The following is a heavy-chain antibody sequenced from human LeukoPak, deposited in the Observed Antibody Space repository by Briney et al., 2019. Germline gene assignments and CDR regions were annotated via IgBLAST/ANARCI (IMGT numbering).Heavy chain of an antibody. Sequence: TGGSLRLSCAASGFTFSDYYMSWIRQAPGEGLEWVSYISSSGSTIYYADSVKGRFTISRDNAKNSLYLQMNSLRAEDTAVYYCARDLRRPRNLFDYWGQGTLVTVSS. CDR1: GFTFSDYY. J-gene: IGHJ4*02. D-gene: IGHD1-14*01. CDR2: ISSSGSTI. CDR3: ARDLRRPRNLFDY. V-gene: IGHV3-11*04.